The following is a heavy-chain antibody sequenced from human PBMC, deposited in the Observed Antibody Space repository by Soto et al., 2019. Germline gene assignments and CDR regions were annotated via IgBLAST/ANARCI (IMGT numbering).Heavy chain of an antibody. D-gene: IGHD2-15*01. CDR1: GFTVSSKY. Sequence: SGGSLILSCAASGFTVSSKYMSWVRQAPGKGLEWVSLIQSGGPTYYADSVKGRFTISRDTSENTVHLQMDSLRAEDTAVYYCARDDVLCDGGRCYGVPLYVWGKGTTVTVSS. CDR2: IQSGGPT. V-gene: IGHV3-66*01. J-gene: IGHJ6*04. CDR3: ARDDVLCDGGRCYGVPLYV.